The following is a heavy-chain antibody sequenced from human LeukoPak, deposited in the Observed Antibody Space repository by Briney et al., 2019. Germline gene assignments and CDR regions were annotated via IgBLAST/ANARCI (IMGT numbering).Heavy chain of an antibody. CDR1: GDSISNYY. CDR2: SGST. J-gene: IGHJ4*02. CDR3: ARDRGDYYDSSGAFDY. Sequence: SETLSLTCTVSGDSISNYYWSWIRQPPGKGLEWIGYSGSTYYNPSLKSRVTISVDTSKNQFSLKLSSVTAADTAVYYCARDRGDYYDSSGAFDYWGQGTLVTVSS. D-gene: IGHD3-22*01. V-gene: IGHV4-4*08.